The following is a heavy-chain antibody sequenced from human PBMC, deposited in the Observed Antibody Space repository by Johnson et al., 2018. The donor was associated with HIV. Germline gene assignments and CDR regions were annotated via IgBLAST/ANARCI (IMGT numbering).Heavy chain of an antibody. CDR1: GFTFSDYY. CDR3: ARGGQLVLDAFDI. D-gene: IGHD6-6*01. CDR2: IRYDGSNK. J-gene: IGHJ3*02. V-gene: IGHV3-33*08. Sequence: QVQLVESGGGVVQPGRSLRLSCAASGFTFSDYYMSWIRQAPGKGLEWVAFIRYDGSNKYYVDSVKGRFTISKDNAKNSLYLQMNSLRAEDTAVYYCARGGQLVLDAFDIWGQGTMVTVSS.